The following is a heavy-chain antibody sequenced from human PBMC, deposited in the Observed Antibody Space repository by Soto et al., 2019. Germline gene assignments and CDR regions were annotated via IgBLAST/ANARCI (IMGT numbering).Heavy chain of an antibody. V-gene: IGHV4-30-4*01. J-gene: IGHJ4*02. CDR3: ARDSLGTNWNDPRNYFDY. D-gene: IGHD1-1*01. CDR2: IYYSGST. Sequence: PSETLSLTCTVSGGSISRGDYYWSWIRQPPGKGLEWIGYIYYSGSTYYNPSLKSRVTISVDTSKNQFSLKLSSVTAADTAVYYCARDSLGTNWNDPRNYFDYWGQGTLVTVSS. CDR1: GGSISRGDYY.